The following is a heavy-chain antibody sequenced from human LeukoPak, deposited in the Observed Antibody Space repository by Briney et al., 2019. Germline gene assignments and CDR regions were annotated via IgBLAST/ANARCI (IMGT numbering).Heavy chain of an antibody. CDR3: TTYGSGRKFDY. CDR2: IESKTDGGTT. Sequence: WIRQTPGKGLEWVGRIESKTDGGTTDYAALVKGRFTISRDDSTNTLYLQMNSLKSEDTAVYYCTTYGSGRKFDYWGQGILVTVSS. D-gene: IGHD3-10*01. V-gene: IGHV3-15*04. J-gene: IGHJ4*02.